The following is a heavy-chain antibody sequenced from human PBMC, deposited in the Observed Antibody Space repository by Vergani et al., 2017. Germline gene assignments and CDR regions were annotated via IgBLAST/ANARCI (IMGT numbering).Heavy chain of an antibody. CDR2: ISSSSSYI. CDR3: AKVGRSEVAGTFGAFDI. J-gene: IGHJ3*02. CDR1: GFTFSSYS. D-gene: IGHD6-19*01. V-gene: IGHV3-21*04. Sequence: VQLVESGGGVVQPGGSLRLSCAASGFTFSSYSMNWVRQAPGKGLEWVSSISSSSSYIYYADSVKGRFTISRDISKNTLFLHMNSLRPEDTAVYYCAKVGRSEVAGTFGAFDIWGQGTMVTVSS.